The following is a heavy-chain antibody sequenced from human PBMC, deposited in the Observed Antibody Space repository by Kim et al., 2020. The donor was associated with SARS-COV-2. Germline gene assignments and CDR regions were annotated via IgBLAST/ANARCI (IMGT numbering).Heavy chain of an antibody. J-gene: IGHJ6*02. Sequence: GGSLRLSCAASGFTFSSYGMHWVRQAPGKGLEWVAVISYDGSNKYYADSVKGRFTISRDNSKNTLYLQMNSLRAEDTAVYYCAKVASEWLLSYYYYGMDVWGQGTTVTVSS. D-gene: IGHD3-3*01. CDR2: ISYDGSNK. CDR3: AKVASEWLLSYYYYGMDV. V-gene: IGHV3-30*18. CDR1: GFTFSSYG.